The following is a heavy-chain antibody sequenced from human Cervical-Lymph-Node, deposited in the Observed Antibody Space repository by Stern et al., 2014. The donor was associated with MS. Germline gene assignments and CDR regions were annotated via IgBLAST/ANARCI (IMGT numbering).Heavy chain of an antibody. CDR3: TGVNYDILTGYYSDY. Sequence: QLVQSGGGVVQPGRSLKLSCAASGFDFSSYGIHWVRQAPGKGLEWVAVIWYDGSKKFYAEFVKGRFTISRDNSKSTGSLQMNSLRDEDTAVYYCTGVNYDILTGYYSDYWGQGALVTVSS. D-gene: IGHD3-9*01. J-gene: IGHJ4*02. V-gene: IGHV3-33*01. CDR2: IWYDGSKK. CDR1: GFDFSSYG.